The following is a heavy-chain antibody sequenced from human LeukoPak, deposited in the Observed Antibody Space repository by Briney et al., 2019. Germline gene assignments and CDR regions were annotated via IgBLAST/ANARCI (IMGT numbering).Heavy chain of an antibody. CDR3: ARDAPPRGGAFDI. CDR2: IYHSGST. V-gene: IGHV4-38-2*02. Sequence: SETLSLTCTVSGYSISSGYYWGWIRQPPGKGLEWIGSIYHSGSTYYNPSLKSRVTISVDTSKNQFSLKLSSVTAADTAVYYCARDAPPRGGAFDIWGQGTMVTVSS. D-gene: IGHD3-16*01. J-gene: IGHJ3*02. CDR1: GYSISSGYY.